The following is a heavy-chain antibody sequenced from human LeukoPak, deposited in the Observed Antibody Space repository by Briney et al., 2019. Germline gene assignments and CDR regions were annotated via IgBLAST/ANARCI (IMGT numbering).Heavy chain of an antibody. J-gene: IGHJ3*02. V-gene: IGHV1-69*05. CDR3: TRVNVGTHEHALDI. CDR1: RGPFSSYA. D-gene: IGHD1-14*01. Sequence: SVKVSCNASRGPFSSYAISWGRQAPGQRLEWMGRIIPIFGTANYAQKFQGRVTITTYESTSTGYLGLSRLTSEDPGVYSCTRVNVGTHEHALDIWGQETMVSVSS. CDR2: IIPIFGTA.